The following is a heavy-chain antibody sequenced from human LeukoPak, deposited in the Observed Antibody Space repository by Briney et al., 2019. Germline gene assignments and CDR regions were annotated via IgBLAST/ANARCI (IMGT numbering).Heavy chain of an antibody. J-gene: IGHJ6*03. Sequence: GASVKVSCKASGYTFTGYYMHWVRQAPGQGLEWMGWINPNSGGTNYAQKFQGRVTMTRDTSISTAYMELSRLRSDDTAVYYCAKNGYSSSWTYYYYMDVWGKGTTVTVSS. V-gene: IGHV1-2*02. CDR1: GYTFTGYY. CDR3: AKNGYSSSWTYYYYMDV. CDR2: INPNSGGT. D-gene: IGHD6-13*01.